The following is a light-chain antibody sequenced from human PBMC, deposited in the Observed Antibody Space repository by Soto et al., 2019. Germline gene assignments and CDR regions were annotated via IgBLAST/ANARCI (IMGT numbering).Light chain of an antibody. V-gene: IGKV1-39*01. CDR1: QSISSY. CDR2: AAS. Sequence: DIQMTQSPSSLSASVVGRFTITCRASQSISSYLNWYQQKPGKAPKLLIYAASSLQSGVPSRFSGNGSATDFTLTISRLEPEDFALYYCQHYGRSPITFGQGTRLETK. J-gene: IGKJ5*01. CDR3: QHYGRSPIT.